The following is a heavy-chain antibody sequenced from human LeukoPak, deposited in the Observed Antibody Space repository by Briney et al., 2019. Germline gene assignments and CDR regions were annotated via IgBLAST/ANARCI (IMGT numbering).Heavy chain of an antibody. V-gene: IGHV3-11*01. J-gene: IGHJ5*02. D-gene: IGHD5-12*01. CDR2: ISSSGSTI. CDR1: GFTFSDYY. Sequence: GGSLRLSCAASGFTFSDYYMSWIRQAPGKGLEWVSYISSSGSTIYYADSVKGRFTISRDNAKNSLYLQMNTLRAEATAVYYCARVATRTKWFDPWGQGTLVTVSS. CDR3: ARVATRTKWFDP.